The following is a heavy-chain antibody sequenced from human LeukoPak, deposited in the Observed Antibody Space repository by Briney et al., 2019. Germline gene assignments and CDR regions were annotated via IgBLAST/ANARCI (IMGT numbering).Heavy chain of an antibody. D-gene: IGHD3-22*01. CDR3: AKSAYYDSSGFYREYYFDY. V-gene: IGHV3-7*03. CDR2: IKQDGSAK. CDR1: GFAFGSYW. J-gene: IGHJ4*02. Sequence: GGSLRLSCAASGFAFGSYWMSWVRQAPGKGLEWVANIKQDGSAKNYVDSVKGRFTISRDNVKNSLYLQMNSLRAEDTAVYYCAKSAYYDSSGFYREYYFDYWGQGTLVTVSS.